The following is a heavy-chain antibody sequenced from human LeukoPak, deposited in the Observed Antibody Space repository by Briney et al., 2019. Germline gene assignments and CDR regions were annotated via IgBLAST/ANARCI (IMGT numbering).Heavy chain of an antibody. V-gene: IGHV3-23*01. CDR3: AKAGEASVDYYYYMDV. J-gene: IGHJ6*03. D-gene: IGHD3-16*01. CDR1: GFTFSSYG. CDR2: IRGSGGST. Sequence: GGSLRLSCAASGFTFSSYGMSWVRQAPGKGLEWVSAIRGSGGSTYYADSVKGRSTISRDNSKNTLYLHMNILRAEDTAVYYCAKAGEASVDYYYYMDVWGKGTTVTISS.